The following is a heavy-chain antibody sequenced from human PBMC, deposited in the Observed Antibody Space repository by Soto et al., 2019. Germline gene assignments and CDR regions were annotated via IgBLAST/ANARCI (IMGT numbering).Heavy chain of an antibody. D-gene: IGHD4-17*01. J-gene: IGHJ2*01. CDR1: GGSISSSSYY. Sequence: SETLSLTCTVSGGSISSSSYYWGWIRQPPGKGLEWIGSIYYSGSTYYNPSLKSRANISVDTSKNQFSLKLSSVTAADTAVYYCARTYYGGNPYWYFDLWGRGTLVTVSS. CDR3: ARTYYGGNPYWYFDL. V-gene: IGHV4-39*01. CDR2: IYYSGST.